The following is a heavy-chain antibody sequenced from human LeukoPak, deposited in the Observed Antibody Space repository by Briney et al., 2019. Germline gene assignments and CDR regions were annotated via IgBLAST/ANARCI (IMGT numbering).Heavy chain of an antibody. CDR3: ARERYYYDSSGYYSYYFDY. CDR1: GFTVSSNY. V-gene: IGHV3-53*01. Sequence: GGSLRLSCAASGFTVSSNYMSWVRQAPGKGLEWVSVIYSGGSTYYADSVKGRFTISRDNSKNTLYLQMNSLRAEDTAVYYCARERYYYDSSGYYSYYFDYWGQGTLVIVSS. CDR2: IYSGGST. D-gene: IGHD3-22*01. J-gene: IGHJ4*02.